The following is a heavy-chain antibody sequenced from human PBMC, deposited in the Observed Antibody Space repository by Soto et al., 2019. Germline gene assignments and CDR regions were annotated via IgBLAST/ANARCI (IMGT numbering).Heavy chain of an antibody. Sequence: GASVKVSCKASGYTFTNNYVLWVRQAPGQGLEWMGVIDPSGGGIFYAQNFQGRVTITADESTSTAYMELSSLGSEDTAVYYCAREQLNCSGGSCYFDYWGQGTLVTVSS. J-gene: IGHJ4*02. CDR2: IDPSGGGI. D-gene: IGHD2-15*01. CDR1: GYTFTNNY. CDR3: AREQLNCSGGSCYFDY. V-gene: IGHV1-46*01.